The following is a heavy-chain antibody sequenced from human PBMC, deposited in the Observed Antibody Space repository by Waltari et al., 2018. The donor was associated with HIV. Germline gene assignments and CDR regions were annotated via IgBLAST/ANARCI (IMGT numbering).Heavy chain of an antibody. D-gene: IGHD4-17*01. CDR2: IAVSSAYT. J-gene: IGHJ3*02. CDR1: GFTFSVYS. Sequence: QVHLVESGGDLVQPGGSLRLSCVASGFTFSVYSMTWIRQAPGKRLEGVSYIAVSSAYTNYGDSVKGRFTMSRDDAKKSLFLQMNSLRPEDTAVYYCARVARGLRQGTFDIWGQGTMVTVSS. V-gene: IGHV3-11*05. CDR3: ARVARGLRQGTFDI.